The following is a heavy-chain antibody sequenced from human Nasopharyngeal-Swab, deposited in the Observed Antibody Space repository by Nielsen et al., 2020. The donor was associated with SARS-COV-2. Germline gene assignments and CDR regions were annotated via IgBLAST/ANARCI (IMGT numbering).Heavy chain of an antibody. Sequence: WIRQPPGKGLEWVGRIKSKTDGGTTDYAAPVKGRFTISRDDSKTTLYLQMNSLKTEDTAVYYCTTRRGWSSSWNDAFDIWGQGTMVTVSS. V-gene: IGHV3-15*01. D-gene: IGHD6-13*01. CDR3: TTRRGWSSSWNDAFDI. J-gene: IGHJ3*02. CDR2: IKSKTDGGTT.